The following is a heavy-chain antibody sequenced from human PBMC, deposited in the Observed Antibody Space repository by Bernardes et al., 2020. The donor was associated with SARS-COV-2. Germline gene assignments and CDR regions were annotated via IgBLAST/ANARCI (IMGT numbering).Heavy chain of an antibody. D-gene: IGHD5-12*01. CDR1: GGSISSGDYY. CDR2: IYRSGNT. J-gene: IGHJ4*02. V-gene: IGHV4-31*03. CDR3: AREDGYNLFDY. Sequence: SEPLSLTCTVSGGSISSGDYYWSWLRQHPGKGLEWIGYIYRSGNTYYNPSLKSRVTISVDTSKNQFSLKLSSVTAADTATYFCAREDGYNLFDYWGQGTLVTVSS.